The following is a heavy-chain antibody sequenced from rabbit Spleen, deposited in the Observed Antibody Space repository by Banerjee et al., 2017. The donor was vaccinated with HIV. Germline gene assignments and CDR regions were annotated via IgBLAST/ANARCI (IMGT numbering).Heavy chain of an antibody. V-gene: IGHV1S40*01. J-gene: IGHJ6*01. D-gene: IGHD8-1*01. Sequence: QSLEESGGDRVKPGASLTLTCIASGVSFSGNSYMCWVRQAPGKGLEWIACIDTGSSGFTYYATWVNGRFTISKTSTTVTLQMTRLTAADTATYFCARDTASSFSSYGMDLWGPGTLVTV. CDR1: GVSFSGNSY. CDR2: IDTGSSGFT. CDR3: ARDTASSFSSYGMDL.